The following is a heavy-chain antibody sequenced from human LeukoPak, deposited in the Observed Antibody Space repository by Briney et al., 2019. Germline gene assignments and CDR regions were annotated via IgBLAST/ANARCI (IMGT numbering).Heavy chain of an antibody. D-gene: IGHD4-17*01. CDR2: ISTDGSST. Sequence: GGSLRLSCAASGFTFSSYWMRWVRQAPGKGLVWVSRISTDGSSTNYADSVKGRFTISRDNAKNTLYLQMSSLRGEDTAVYFCARGGYGDPYFDYWGQGTLVTVSS. CDR1: GFTFSSYW. J-gene: IGHJ4*02. V-gene: IGHV3-74*01. CDR3: ARGGYGDPYFDY.